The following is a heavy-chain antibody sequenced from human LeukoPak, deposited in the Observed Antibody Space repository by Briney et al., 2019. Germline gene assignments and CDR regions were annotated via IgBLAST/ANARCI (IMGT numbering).Heavy chain of an antibody. V-gene: IGHV4-28*05. J-gene: IGHJ3*02. Sequence: SDSLSLTCTVSDYSISTSNYWAWIRQPPGKGLEWSGHIYYSGGIYYNPSLKSRVTMSVDTSKNQFSLKLSSVTAVDTAVYYCARKTTTGPTKAAFDIWGQGTMLTVSS. CDR2: IYYSGGI. CDR1: DYSISTSNY. D-gene: IGHD4-17*01. CDR3: ARKTTTGPTKAAFDI.